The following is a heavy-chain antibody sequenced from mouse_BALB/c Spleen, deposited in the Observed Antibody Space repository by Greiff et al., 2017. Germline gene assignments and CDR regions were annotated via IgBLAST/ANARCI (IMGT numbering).Heavy chain of an antibody. CDR1: GFNIKDTY. Sequence: EVQLQQSGAELVKPGASVKLSCTASGFNIKDTYMHWVKQRPEQGLEWIGRIDPANGNTKYDPKFQGKATITADTSSNTAYLQLSSLTSEDTAVYYCASHYYGSSYEYFDVWGAGTTVTVSS. CDR3: ASHYYGSSYEYFDV. V-gene: IGHV14-3*02. D-gene: IGHD1-1*01. CDR2: IDPANGNT. J-gene: IGHJ1*01.